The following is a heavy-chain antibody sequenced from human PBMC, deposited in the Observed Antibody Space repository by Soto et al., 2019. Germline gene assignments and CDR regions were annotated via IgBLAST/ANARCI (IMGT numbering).Heavy chain of an antibody. CDR2: IYYSGST. D-gene: IGHD1-26*01. J-gene: IGHJ4*02. Sequence: SETLSLTCTFSVGSVSSYYWSCIRQPPGKGLEWIGYIYYSGSTSYNPSLRSRVTLSVDTSKNQFSLRLRSVTTADTAVYYCARESRSHEPLEYWGQGTLVIVSS. V-gene: IGHV4-59*02. CDR3: ARESRSHEPLEY. CDR1: VGSVSSYY.